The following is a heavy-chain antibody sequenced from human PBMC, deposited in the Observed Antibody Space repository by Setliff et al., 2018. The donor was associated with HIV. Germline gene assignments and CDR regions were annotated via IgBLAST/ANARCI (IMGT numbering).Heavy chain of an antibody. CDR1: GGSISSYY. J-gene: IGHJ6*03. D-gene: IGHD3-16*01. V-gene: IGHV4-4*08. CDR3: ARGMIWGAYYYYMDV. CDR2: IYTSGST. Sequence: PSETLSLTCTVSGGSISSYYWSWIRQPPGKGLEWIGYIYTSGSTNYNPSLKSRVTISVDSSKNQFSLHLSSVTAADTAVYYCARGMIWGAYYYYMDVWGTGTTVTVSS.